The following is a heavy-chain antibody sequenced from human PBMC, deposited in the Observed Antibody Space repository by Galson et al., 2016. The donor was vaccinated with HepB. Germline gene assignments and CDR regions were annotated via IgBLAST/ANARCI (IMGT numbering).Heavy chain of an antibody. CDR1: GFSLSTSGMC. Sequence: PALVEPTQTLTLTCTFSGFSLSTSGMCVTWVRQPPGKALEWLALIDWTDYKYYSTSLRTRLTISKDTSKNQVVFTMTNMDPVDTATYYCARLRWFGQQLSGFDLWGQGTMVTVSS. V-gene: IGHV2-70*20. CDR3: ARLRWFGQQLSGFDL. CDR2: IDWTDYK. J-gene: IGHJ3*01. D-gene: IGHD6-13*01.